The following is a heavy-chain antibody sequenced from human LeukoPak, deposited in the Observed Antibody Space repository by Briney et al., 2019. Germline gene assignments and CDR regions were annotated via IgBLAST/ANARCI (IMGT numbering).Heavy chain of an antibody. V-gene: IGHV3-21*01. CDR2: ISSSSSYI. CDR3: ARADGSPPGV. D-gene: IGHD5-24*01. Sequence: PGGSLRLSCAASGFTFNSYSMNWVRQAPGKRLEWVSSISSSSSYIYYADSVKGRFTISRDNAKNSLYLQMNSLRAEDTAVYYCARADGSPPGVWGKGTTVTVSS. CDR1: GFTFNSYS. J-gene: IGHJ6*04.